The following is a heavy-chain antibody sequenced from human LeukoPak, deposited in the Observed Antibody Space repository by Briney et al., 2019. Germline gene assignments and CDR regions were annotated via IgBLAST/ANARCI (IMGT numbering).Heavy chain of an antibody. CDR1: GFTFSSYG. D-gene: IGHD2-2*01. CDR2: IRYDGSNK. CDR3: AKRLGGVVVPAAISDY. V-gene: IGHV3-30*02. J-gene: IGHJ4*02. Sequence: GGSLRLSCAASGFTFSSYGMHWVRQAPGKGLEWVAFIRYDGSNKYHADSVKGRFTISRDNSKNTLYLQMNSLRAEDTAVYYCAKRLGGVVVPAAISDYWGQGTLVTVSS.